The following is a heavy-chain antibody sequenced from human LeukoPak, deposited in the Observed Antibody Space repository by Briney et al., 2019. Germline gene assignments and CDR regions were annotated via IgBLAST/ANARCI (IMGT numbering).Heavy chain of an antibody. J-gene: IGHJ3*02. CDR3: ARRSVAVAGTSNAAFDI. CDR2: IYYSGST. Sequence: SETLSLTCTVSGGSISSSSYYWGWIRQPPGKGLEWIGSIYYSGSTYYNPSLKSRVTISVDTSKNQFSLKLSSVTAADTAVYYCARRSVAVAGTSNAAFDIWGQGTMVAVSS. D-gene: IGHD6-19*01. CDR1: GGSISSSSYY. V-gene: IGHV4-39*01.